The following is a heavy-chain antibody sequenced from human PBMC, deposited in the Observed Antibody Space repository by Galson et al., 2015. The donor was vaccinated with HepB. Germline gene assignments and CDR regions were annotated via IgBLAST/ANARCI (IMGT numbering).Heavy chain of an antibody. CDR1: GFTFSTHG. CDR2: IWFDGSDK. J-gene: IGHJ5*02. CDR3: VREGDGYNYGGNWFDP. Sequence: SLRLSCAASGFTFSTHGMHWVRQAPGKGLEWVAVIWFDGSDKYYADSVKGRFTISRDNSKNTLYLQVNSLRAEDTAVYYCVREGDGYNYGGNWFDPWGQGTLVTVSS. V-gene: IGHV3-33*01. D-gene: IGHD5-24*01.